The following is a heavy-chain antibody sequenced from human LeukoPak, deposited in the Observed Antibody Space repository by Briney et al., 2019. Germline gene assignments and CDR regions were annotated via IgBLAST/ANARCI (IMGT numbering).Heavy chain of an antibody. CDR3: ARGGGYSYGSFDY. D-gene: IGHD5-18*01. CDR2: IGGTSGST. Sequence: GGSLRLSCAASGFTFSSYAMSWVRQAPGKGLEWVSAIGGTSGSTSYADSVKGRFTISRDNAKNTLYLQMNSLRAEDTAVYYCARGGGYSYGSFDYWGQGTLVTVSS. V-gene: IGHV3-23*01. CDR1: GFTFSSYA. J-gene: IGHJ4*02.